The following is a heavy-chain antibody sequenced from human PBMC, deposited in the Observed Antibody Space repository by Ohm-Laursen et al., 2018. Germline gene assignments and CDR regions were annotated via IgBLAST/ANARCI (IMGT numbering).Heavy chain of an antibody. CDR2: IYYSGST. V-gene: IGHV4-61*01. J-gene: IGHJ5*02. CDR3: ARDYATAFFDP. Sequence: GTLSLTCTVSGGSVSSGSYYWSWIRQPPGKGLEWIGYIYYSGSTNYNPSLKSRVTISVDTSKNQFSLKLSSVTAADTAVYYCARDYATAFFDPWGQGTLVTVSS. CDR1: GGSVSSGSYY. D-gene: IGHD2-21*02.